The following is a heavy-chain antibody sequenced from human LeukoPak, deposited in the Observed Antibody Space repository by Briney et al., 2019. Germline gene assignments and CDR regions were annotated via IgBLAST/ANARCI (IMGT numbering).Heavy chain of an antibody. CDR1: GYIFNNFY. CDR2: INLTSGRA. CDR3: ASGGGYRGGAFDL. Sequence: ASVTVSCKASGYIFNNFYVHWVRQAPGQGLEWVGIINLTSGRASNAQKFQGRVNMTNDMSKSTLHMELTSLTSEDTAVYYCASGGGYRGGAFDLWGQGTLVSVSS. V-gene: IGHV1-46*02. D-gene: IGHD2-15*01. J-gene: IGHJ3*01.